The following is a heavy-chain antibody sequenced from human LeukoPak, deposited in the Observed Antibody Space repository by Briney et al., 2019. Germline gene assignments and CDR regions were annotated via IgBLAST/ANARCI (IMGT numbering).Heavy chain of an antibody. CDR1: GYSISSGYY. Sequence: SETLSLTCTVSGYSISSGYYWGWIRQPPGKGLEWIGSIYHSGSTYYNPSLKSRVTISVDTSKNQFSLKLSSVTAADTAVYYCARDESLLWFGELFRGAFDIWGQGTMVTVSS. CDR2: IYHSGST. V-gene: IGHV4-38-2*02. J-gene: IGHJ3*02. D-gene: IGHD3-10*01. CDR3: ARDESLLWFGELFRGAFDI.